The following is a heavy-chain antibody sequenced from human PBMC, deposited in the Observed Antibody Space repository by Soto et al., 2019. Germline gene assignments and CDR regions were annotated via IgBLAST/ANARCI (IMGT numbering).Heavy chain of an antibody. V-gene: IGHV4-39*01. Sequence: NPSETLSLTCTVSGGSISSSSYYWGWIRQPPGKGLEWIGSIYYSGSTYYNPSLKSRVTISVDTSKNQFSLKLSSVTAADTAVYYCARHNHSVYYDFWSGYYMDDYLEYWGQGTLVTVSS. CDR2: IYYSGST. CDR1: GGSISSSSYY. J-gene: IGHJ4*02. CDR3: ARHNHSVYYDFWSGYYMDDYLEY. D-gene: IGHD3-3*01.